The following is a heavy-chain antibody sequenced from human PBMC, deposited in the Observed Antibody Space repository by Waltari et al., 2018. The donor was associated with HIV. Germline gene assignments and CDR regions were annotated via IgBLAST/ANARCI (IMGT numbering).Heavy chain of an antibody. Sequence: EVQLVESGGNLLKPGGCLRLPCAGSGLSFDKAWMTWVRQAPGKGREWVGRIRSKTDGGTADYAAVVKGRFTISRDDSGNTLYLQMSSLEVEDTAVYYCTTEEGYASGTFLDYWGQGTLVTVSS. V-gene: IGHV3-15*01. CDR1: GLSFDKAW. J-gene: IGHJ4*02. CDR3: TTEEGYASGTFLDY. CDR2: IRSKTDGGTA. D-gene: IGHD3-10*01.